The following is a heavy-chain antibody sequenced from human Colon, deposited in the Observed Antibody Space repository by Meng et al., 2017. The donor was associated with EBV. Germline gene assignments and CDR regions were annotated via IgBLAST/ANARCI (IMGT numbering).Heavy chain of an antibody. D-gene: IGHD4-17*01. CDR1: GGSISSGDYY. Sequence: QGRVQDSGPGLVPPSQTLSLTCTVSGGSISSGDYYWSWIRQPPGKGLEWIGYIYYSGSTYSNASLKSRVTISIDRSKNQFSLKLSSVTAADTAVYYCARDRKHYGERGWFDPWGQGTLVTVSS. CDR3: ARDRKHYGERGWFDP. V-gene: IGHV4-30-4*01. J-gene: IGHJ5*02. CDR2: IYYSGST.